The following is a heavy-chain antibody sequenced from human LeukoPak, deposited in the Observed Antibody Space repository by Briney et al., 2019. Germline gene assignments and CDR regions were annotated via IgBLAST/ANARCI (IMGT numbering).Heavy chain of an antibody. D-gene: IGHD2-15*01. Sequence: PVKVSCKASGGTFSSYAISWVRQAPGQGLEWMGGIIPIFGTANYAQKFQGRVTITADESTSTAYMELSSLRSEDTAVYYCARDCSGGSCYGAFDIWGQGTMVTVSS. V-gene: IGHV1-69*13. J-gene: IGHJ3*02. CDR2: IIPIFGTA. CDR1: GGTFSSYA. CDR3: ARDCSGGSCYGAFDI.